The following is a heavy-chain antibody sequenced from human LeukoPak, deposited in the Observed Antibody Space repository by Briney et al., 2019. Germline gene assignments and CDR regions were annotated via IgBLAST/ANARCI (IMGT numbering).Heavy chain of an antibody. CDR3: AREDNWNYDY. J-gene: IGHJ4*02. CDR1: GYTFNRYY. Sequence: ASVKVSCKASGYTFNRYYMHWVRQAPGHGLEWMGWLNPNSGVPKYAQKFQGRVTMTRDTSISTAYMELSSLRSDDTAVYYCAREDNWNYDYWGQGTLVTVSS. V-gene: IGHV1-2*02. D-gene: IGHD1-7*01. CDR2: LNPNSGVP.